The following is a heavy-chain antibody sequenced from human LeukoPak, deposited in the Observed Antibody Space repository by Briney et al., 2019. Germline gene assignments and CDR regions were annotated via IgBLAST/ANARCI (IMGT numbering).Heavy chain of an antibody. CDR3: ARRSGWYAPGL. D-gene: IGHD6-19*01. V-gene: IGHV4-34*01. J-gene: IGHJ4*02. CDR1: GGSFSGYY. Sequence: SETLSLTCAVYGGSFSGYYWSWIRQPPGKELEWIGEINDSGSTNYNPSLKSRVTISVDTSKNQFSLRLSSVTAADTAVFYCARRSGWYAPGLWGQGTLVTVSS. CDR2: INDSGST.